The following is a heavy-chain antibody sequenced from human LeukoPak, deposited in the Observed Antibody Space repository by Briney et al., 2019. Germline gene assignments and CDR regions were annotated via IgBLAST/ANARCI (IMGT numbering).Heavy chain of an antibody. CDR1: GYTFTSYD. J-gene: IGHJ6*03. D-gene: IGHD5-12*01. CDR3: ARVEYSGYEYFHYYYSSYMDV. V-gene: IGHV1-8*01. Sequence: ASVKVSCKASGYTFTSYDINWVRQATGQGLEWMGWMNPNSGNTGYAQKFQGRVTMTRNTSISTAYMELSSLRSEDTAVYYCARVEYSGYEYFHYYYSSYMDVWGKGNTVTVSS. CDR2: MNPNSGNT.